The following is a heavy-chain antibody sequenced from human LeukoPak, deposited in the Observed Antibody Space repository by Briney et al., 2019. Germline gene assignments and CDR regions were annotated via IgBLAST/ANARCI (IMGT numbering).Heavy chain of an antibody. Sequence: SETLSLTCTVSGGSVSSGNYYWSWIRQPPGKGLEWIGYIYCSGGTNYSPSLKSPVTISVDTSKNQFSLKLSSVTAADTAVYYCARGFGIYFYGMDVWGQGTTVTVSS. CDR3: ARGFGIYFYGMDV. V-gene: IGHV4-61*01. J-gene: IGHJ6*02. CDR2: IYCSGGT. D-gene: IGHD3-16*01. CDR1: GGSVSSGNYY.